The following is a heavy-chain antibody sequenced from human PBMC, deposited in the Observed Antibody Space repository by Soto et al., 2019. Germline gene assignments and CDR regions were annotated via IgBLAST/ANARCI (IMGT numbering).Heavy chain of an antibody. D-gene: IGHD1-1*01. CDR2: IYYSGST. J-gene: IGHJ4*02. Sequence: LETLSLTCTVSGGSISSYDLSWIRQPPGKGLEWIGYIYYSGSTNYNPSLKSRVTISVDTSKNQFSLKLSSVTAADTAVYYCARRYGYSFDYWGQGTLVTVSS. CDR1: GGSISSYD. V-gene: IGHV4-59*08. CDR3: ARRYGYSFDY.